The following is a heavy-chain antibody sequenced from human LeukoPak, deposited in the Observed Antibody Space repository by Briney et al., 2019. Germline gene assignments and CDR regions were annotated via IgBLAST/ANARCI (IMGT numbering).Heavy chain of an antibody. V-gene: IGHV3-7*01. Sequence: GGSLRLSCAASGFTFSSSWMSWVRQAPGKGLEWVANIKQAGSEKYYVDSVKGRFTISRDNAKNPLYLQINSLRAEDTAVYFCAGVVPPLYYFDYWGQGTLVTVSS. CDR2: IKQAGSEK. CDR3: AGVVPPLYYFDY. D-gene: IGHD3-10*01. J-gene: IGHJ4*02. CDR1: GFTFSSSW.